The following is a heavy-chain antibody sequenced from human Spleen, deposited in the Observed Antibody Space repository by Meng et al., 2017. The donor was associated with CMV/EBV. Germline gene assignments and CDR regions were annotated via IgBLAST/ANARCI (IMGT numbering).Heavy chain of an antibody. D-gene: IGHD3-3*01. V-gene: IGHV3-7*01. CDR1: GFTFSSYW. CDR3: AREVGGDFWSGSDNFDY. Sequence: GESLKISCAASGFTFSSYWMSWVRQAPGKGLEWVANIKQEGSEKYYVDSVKGRFTISRDNAKNSLYLQTNSLRAEDTAVYYCAREVGGDFWSGSDNFDYWGQGTLVTVSS. CDR2: IKQEGSEK. J-gene: IGHJ4*02.